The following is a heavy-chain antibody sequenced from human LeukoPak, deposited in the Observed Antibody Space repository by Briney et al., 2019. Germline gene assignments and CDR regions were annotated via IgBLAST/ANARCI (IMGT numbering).Heavy chain of an antibody. D-gene: IGHD1-26*01. Sequence: GSLRLSCVASRFTFSNYWMSWVRQAPGKGLEWVSAISGSGGSTYYADSVKGRFTISRDNSKNTLYLQMNSLRAEDTAVYYCAKGGSYFAYWGQGTLVTVSS. CDR3: AKGGSYFAY. CDR1: RFTFSNYW. J-gene: IGHJ4*02. V-gene: IGHV3-23*01. CDR2: ISGSGGST.